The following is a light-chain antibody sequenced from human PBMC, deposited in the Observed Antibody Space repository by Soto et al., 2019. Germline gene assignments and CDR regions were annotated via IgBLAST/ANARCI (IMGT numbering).Light chain of an antibody. CDR2: AAS. CDR3: QQSYRTPLT. CDR1: QSISSY. Sequence: DIQMTQSPSTLSASVGDRVTITCRASQSISSYLNWYQQKPGKAPKLLIYAASSLQSGVPSRFSGSRSGTDFTLTISSLQPEDFATYYCQQSYRTPLTFGQGTKVDIK. J-gene: IGKJ1*01. V-gene: IGKV1-39*01.